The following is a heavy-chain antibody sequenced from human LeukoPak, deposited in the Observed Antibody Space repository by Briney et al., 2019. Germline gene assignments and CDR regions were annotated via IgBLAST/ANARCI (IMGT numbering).Heavy chain of an antibody. CDR1: EFTFSTYW. V-gene: IGHV3-48*04. Sequence: GGSLRLSCVASEFTFSTYWMTWVRQAPGKGLEWVSYISSSGSTIYYADSVKGRFTISRDNAKNSLYLQMNSLRAEDTAVYYCARDGPMVTGTFDYWGQGTLVTVSS. J-gene: IGHJ4*02. D-gene: IGHD1-20*01. CDR3: ARDGPMVTGTFDY. CDR2: ISSSGSTI.